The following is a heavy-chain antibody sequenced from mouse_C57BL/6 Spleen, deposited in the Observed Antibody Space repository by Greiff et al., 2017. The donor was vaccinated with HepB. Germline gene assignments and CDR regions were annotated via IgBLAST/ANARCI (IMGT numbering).Heavy chain of an antibody. CDR2: IYPRSGNT. CDR1: GYTFTSYG. J-gene: IGHJ4*01. V-gene: IGHV1-81*01. D-gene: IGHD1-1*01. CDR3: ARRDGSSLYAMDY. Sequence: QVQLQQSGAELARPGASVKLSCKASGYTFTSYGISWVKQRTGQGLEWIGEIYPRSGNTYYNEKFKGKATLTADKSSSPAYMELRSLTSEDSAVYFCARRDGSSLYAMDYWGQGTSVTVSS.